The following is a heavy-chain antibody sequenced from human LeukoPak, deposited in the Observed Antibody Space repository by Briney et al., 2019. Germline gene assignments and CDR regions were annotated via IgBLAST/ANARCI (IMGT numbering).Heavy chain of an antibody. CDR2: IKQDGSEK. Sequence: HPGGSLRLSCAASGFTFSSYWMSWVRQAPGKGLEWVANIKQDGSEKYYVDSVKGRFTISRDNAKNSLYLQMNSLRAEDTAVYYCARVKTTLSGWSHYYYYMDVWGKGTTVTVSS. V-gene: IGHV3-7*01. CDR3: ARVKTTLSGWSHYYYYMDV. D-gene: IGHD6-19*01. J-gene: IGHJ6*03. CDR1: GFTFSSYW.